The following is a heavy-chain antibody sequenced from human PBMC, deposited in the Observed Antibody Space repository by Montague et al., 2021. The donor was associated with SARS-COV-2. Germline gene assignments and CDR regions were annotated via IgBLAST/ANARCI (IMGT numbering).Heavy chain of an antibody. CDR3: ARGWAFDP. CDR1: GGSSAGDY. J-gene: IGHJ3*01. D-gene: IGHD6-19*01. CDR2: VYYNGDA. V-gene: IGHV4-59*08. Sequence: SETLSLTCAVDGGSSAGDYWSWIRQPPGERPEWIGYVYYNGDAKYNPSLRSRVTISIDTSENQFSLRLNSVTAADTAVYFCARGWAFDPWGQGRLVTVSS.